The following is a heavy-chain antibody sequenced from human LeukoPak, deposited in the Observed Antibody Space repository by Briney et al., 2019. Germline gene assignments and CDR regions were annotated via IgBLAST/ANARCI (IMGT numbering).Heavy chain of an antibody. Sequence: GASVTVSCKASGGTFSSYAISWVRQAPGQGLEWMGGIIPIFGTANYAQKFQGRVTITADESTSTAYMELSSLRSEDTAVYYCARGDYGSGSYYNILYFDYWGQGTLVTVSS. CDR1: GGTFSSYA. J-gene: IGHJ4*02. CDR2: IIPIFGTA. V-gene: IGHV1-69*13. CDR3: ARGDYGSGSYYNILYFDY. D-gene: IGHD3-10*01.